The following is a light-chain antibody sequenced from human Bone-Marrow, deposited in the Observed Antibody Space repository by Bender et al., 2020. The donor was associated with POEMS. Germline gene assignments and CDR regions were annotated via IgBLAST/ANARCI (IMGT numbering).Light chain of an antibody. Sequence: SYEVTQPPSVSVSPGQTASITCSGEKLGDKYVSWYQQKPGQSPVLIIYQDTKRPSGIPERFSGSNSGNTATLTISGTQAMDEADYYCQARDSSTVVFGGGTKLTVL. J-gene: IGLJ2*01. CDR1: KLGDKY. CDR2: QDT. V-gene: IGLV3-1*01. CDR3: QARDSSTVV.